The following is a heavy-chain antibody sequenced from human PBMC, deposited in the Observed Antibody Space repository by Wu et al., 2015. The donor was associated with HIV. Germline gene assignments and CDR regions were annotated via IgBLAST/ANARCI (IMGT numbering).Heavy chain of an antibody. CDR2: ISAYNGNT. D-gene: IGHD3-9*01. CDR1: GYTFTSYG. J-gene: IGHJ6*02. Sequence: QVQLVQSGAEVKKPGASVKVSCKASGYTFTSYGISWVRQAPGQGLEWMGWISAYNGNTNYAQKLQGRVTMTTDTSTSTAYMELRSLRSDDTAVYYCARDSNQKLRYFDWWGGMDVWGQGTTVTVSS. V-gene: IGHV1-18*01. CDR3: ARDSNQKLRYFDWWGGMDV.